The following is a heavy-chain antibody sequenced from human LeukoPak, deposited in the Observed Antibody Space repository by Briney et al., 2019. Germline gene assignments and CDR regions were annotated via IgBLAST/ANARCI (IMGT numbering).Heavy chain of an antibody. D-gene: IGHD3-16*01. CDR3: ARDYAVGESFDI. Sequence: GGSLRLSCAASGFTFSSSFMTWVRQAPGEGLAWVARITSDGSSTSHADSVKGRFTISRDNAKNTLYLQMNSLRAEDTAVYYCARDYAVGESFDIWGQGTLVTVSS. CDR1: GFTFSSSF. V-gene: IGHV3-74*01. J-gene: IGHJ3*02. CDR2: ITSDGSST.